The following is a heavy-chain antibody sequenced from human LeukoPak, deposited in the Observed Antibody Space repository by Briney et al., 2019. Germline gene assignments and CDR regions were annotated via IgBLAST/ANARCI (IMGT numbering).Heavy chain of an antibody. CDR2: VRYDGSNK. D-gene: IGHD5-24*01. J-gene: IGHJ4*02. CDR1: GFTFTNYG. Sequence: GGSLRLSCATSGFTFTNYGIHWVRQAPGKGLEWVAFVRYDGSNKYYADSVKGRFTISRDNYKNTVHLQTNSLRAEDTAVYYCAKENLQSLDCWGQGTLVTVSS. V-gene: IGHV3-30*02. CDR3: AKENLQSLDC.